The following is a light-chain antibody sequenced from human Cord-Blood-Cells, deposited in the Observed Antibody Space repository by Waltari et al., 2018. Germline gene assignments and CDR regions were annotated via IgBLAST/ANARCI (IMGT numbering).Light chain of an antibody. V-gene: IGKV3-20*01. CDR1: QSVSSNY. CDR3: QQYGSSPPWT. Sequence: DIMLTQSPGTLPLSPGERATLSCRPSQSVSSNYLAWYQQKPGQAPRLLIYGASSRATGIPDRFSGSGSGTDFTLTISRLEPEDFAVYYCQQYGSSPPWTFGQGTKVEIK. J-gene: IGKJ1*01. CDR2: GAS.